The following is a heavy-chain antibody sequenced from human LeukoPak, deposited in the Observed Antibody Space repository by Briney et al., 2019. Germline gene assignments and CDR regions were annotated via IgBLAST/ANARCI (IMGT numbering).Heavy chain of an antibody. CDR3: ARGRWDLPY. J-gene: IGHJ4*02. D-gene: IGHD1-26*01. CDR1: GGSIINYN. Sequence: PSETLSLTCTVSGGSIINYNWSWIRQPPGGGLEWIGYIYFSGTTKYNPSLKSQVTISVDTSKNQFSLKLSSVTAADTAVYYCARGRWDLPYCGQGILVTVSS. CDR2: IYFSGTT. V-gene: IGHV4-59*12.